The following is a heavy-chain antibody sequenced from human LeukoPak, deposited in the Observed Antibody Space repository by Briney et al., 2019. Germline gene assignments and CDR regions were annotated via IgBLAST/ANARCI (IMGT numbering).Heavy chain of an antibody. CDR1: GGSFSGYY. CDR3: ARALYCSSTSCPNHIAARPLDY. CDR2: INHSGST. J-gene: IGHJ4*02. V-gene: IGHV4-34*01. Sequence: SETLSLTCAVYGGSFSGYYWSWIRQPPGKGLEWIGEINHSGSTNYNPSFKSRVTISVDTSKNQFSLRLSSVTAADTAVYYCARALYCSSTSCPNHIAARPLDYWGQGTLVTVS. D-gene: IGHD2-2*01.